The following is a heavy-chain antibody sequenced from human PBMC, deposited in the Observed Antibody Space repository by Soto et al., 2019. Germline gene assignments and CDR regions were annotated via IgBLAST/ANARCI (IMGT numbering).Heavy chain of an antibody. V-gene: IGHV4-39*01. J-gene: IGHJ4*02. CDR3: GRHIRTILYGSGSFYGDS. CDR1: GGSLSSSAYY. CDR2: IYYSGST. D-gene: IGHD3-10*01. Sequence: PSETLSLTCTVSGGSLSSSAYYWGWIRQPPGKGLEWIGNIYYSGSTYYSPSLKSRVTISVDTSKNQFSLNLNSVTAADTAVYYCGRHIRTILYGSGSFYGDSWGQGKLVTVSS.